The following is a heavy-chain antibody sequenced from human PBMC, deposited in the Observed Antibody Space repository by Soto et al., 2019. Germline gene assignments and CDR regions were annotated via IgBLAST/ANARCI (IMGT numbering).Heavy chain of an antibody. D-gene: IGHD4-17*01. CDR3: AKDRSFGEHGAYRYAFDI. CDR1: GFTFSSYA. Sequence: EVQLLESGGGLVQPGGSLRLSCAASGFTFSSYAMSWVRQAPGKGLEWVSAISGSGGSTYYAASVKGRFTISRDNSTNTLYLQMKSLRAEDTAVYYCAKDRSFGEHGAYRYAFDIWGQGTMVTVSS. V-gene: IGHV3-23*01. J-gene: IGHJ3*02. CDR2: ISGSGGST.